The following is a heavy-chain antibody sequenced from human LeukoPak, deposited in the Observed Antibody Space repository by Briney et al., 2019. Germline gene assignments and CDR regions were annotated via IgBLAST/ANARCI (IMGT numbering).Heavy chain of an antibody. CDR1: GGSISSGGYS. J-gene: IGHJ4*02. V-gene: IGHV4-31*03. D-gene: IGHD6-6*01. CDR2: IYYSGST. CDR3: ARSEYSSSVDY. Sequence: ASETLSLTCTVSGGSISSGGYSWSWIRQHPGKGLEWIGYIYYSGSTYYNPSLKSRVTISVDTSKNQFSLKLSSVTAADTAVYYCARSEYSSSVDYWGQGTLVTVSS.